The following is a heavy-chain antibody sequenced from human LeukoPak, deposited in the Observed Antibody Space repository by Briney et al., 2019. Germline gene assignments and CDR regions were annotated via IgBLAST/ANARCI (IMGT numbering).Heavy chain of an antibody. D-gene: IGHD2-21*01. J-gene: IGHJ3*02. V-gene: IGHV1-69*13. CDR2: IIPIFGTA. Sequence: SVKVSCKASGGTFSSYAISWVRQAPGQGLEWMGGIIPIFGTANYAQKFQGRVTITADESTSTAYMELSSLRSEDTAVYYCARSIVVVMMGFDAFDIWGQGTMVTVSS. CDR1: GGTFSSYA. CDR3: ARSIVVVMMGFDAFDI.